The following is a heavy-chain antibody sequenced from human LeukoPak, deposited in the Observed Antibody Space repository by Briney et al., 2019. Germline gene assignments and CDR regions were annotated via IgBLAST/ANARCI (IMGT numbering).Heavy chain of an antibody. CDR1: GFTFSSYG. CDR3: AKDSVYYDSDDWFDP. D-gene: IGHD3-22*01. V-gene: IGHV3-30*18. Sequence: PGRSLRLSCAASGFTFSSYGMHWVRQAPGKGLEWVAVISYDGSNKYYADSVKGRFTISRDNSKNTLYLQMNSLRAEDTAVYYCAKDSVYYDSDDWFDPWGQGTPVTVSS. CDR2: ISYDGSNK. J-gene: IGHJ5*02.